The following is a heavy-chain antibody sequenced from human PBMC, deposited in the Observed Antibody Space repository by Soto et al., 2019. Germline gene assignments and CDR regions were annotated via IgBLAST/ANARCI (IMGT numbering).Heavy chain of an antibody. CDR3: ARDLGKYDRHYFDN. Sequence: EVQLVESGGGLVQPGGSLRLSCVASRFSLSTYWMYWVRQATGKGLMWVSRINSDGGITNYADSVKGRFTISRDNAKNTLYLQMNSLRADDTAVYYCARDLGKYDRHYFDNWGQGTLVTVSS. V-gene: IGHV3-74*01. D-gene: IGHD3-9*01. J-gene: IGHJ4*02. CDR1: RFSLSTYW. CDR2: INSDGGIT.